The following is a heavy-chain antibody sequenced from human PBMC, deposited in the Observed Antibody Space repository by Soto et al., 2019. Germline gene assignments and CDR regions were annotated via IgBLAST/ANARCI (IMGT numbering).Heavy chain of an antibody. V-gene: IGHV3-53*02. CDR1: GFTVSSNY. CDR2: ICSGGGT. Sequence: EVQLVETEGGLIQPGGSLRLSCAASGFTVSSNYMSWVRQAPGKGLEWVSIICSGGGTYYADSLKGRFTISRDNSKSTLYLQMNSLRAEDTALYYCAKKEEYDHVWGKSPLDWGQGTLVTVSS. J-gene: IGHJ4*03. D-gene: IGHD3-16*01. CDR3: AKKEEYDHVWGKSPLD.